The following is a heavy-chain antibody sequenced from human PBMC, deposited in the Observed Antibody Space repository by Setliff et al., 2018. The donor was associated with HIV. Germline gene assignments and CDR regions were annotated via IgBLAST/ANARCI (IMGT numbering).Heavy chain of an antibody. Sequence: GSLRLSCAASGFTFSDCSMNWVRQAPGKGLEWISYITSTGSTIFYADSVKGRFTISRDNDKNSVHLQMTSLRAEDTAVYYCASIELAAMVPVDYWGQGTLVTVSS. CDR2: ITSTGSTI. CDR3: ASIELAAMVPVDY. V-gene: IGHV3-48*01. J-gene: IGHJ4*02. CDR1: GFTFSDCS. D-gene: IGHD5-18*01.